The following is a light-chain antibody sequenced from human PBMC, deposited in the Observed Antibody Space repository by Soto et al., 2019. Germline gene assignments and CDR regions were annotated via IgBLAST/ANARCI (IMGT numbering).Light chain of an antibody. CDR3: AAWDGSLSGWV. J-gene: IGLJ3*02. CDR1: SSNIETNY. CDR2: RNN. V-gene: IGLV1-47*01. Sequence: QSVLNQPPSASGTPGQRVTISCSGSSSNIETNYVYWYQQLPGTAPKVLIYRNNQRPSRVPDRFSASKSGTSASLAISGLRSEDEADYYCAAWDGSLSGWVFGGGTQLTVL.